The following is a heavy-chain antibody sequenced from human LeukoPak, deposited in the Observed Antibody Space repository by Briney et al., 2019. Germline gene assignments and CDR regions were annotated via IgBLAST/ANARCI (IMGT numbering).Heavy chain of an antibody. V-gene: IGHV4-38-2*02. CDR2: IYHSGST. J-gene: IGHJ3*02. CDR3: ARGTQDGLVAAFDI. CDR1: GYSISSGYY. Sequence: PSETLSLTCTVSGYSISSGYYWGWIRQPPGKGLEWIGSIYHSGSTYYNPSLKSRVTISVDTSKNQFSLKLSSVTAADTAVNYCARGTQDGLVAAFDIWGQGTVVTVSS. D-gene: IGHD1-14*01.